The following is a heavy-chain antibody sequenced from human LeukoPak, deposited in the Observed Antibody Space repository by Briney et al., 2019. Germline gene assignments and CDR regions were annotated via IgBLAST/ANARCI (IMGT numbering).Heavy chain of an antibody. CDR3: AKDPLHYGSGSYPYYFDY. CDR1: GFTFDDYA. CDR2: ISWNSGSI. D-gene: IGHD3-10*01. Sequence: GGSLRLSCAASGFTFDDYAMHWVRHAPGKGLEWVSGISWNSGSIGYADSVKGRFTISRDNAKNSLYLQMNSLRAEDTALYYCAKDPLHYGSGSYPYYFDYWGQGTLVTVSS. J-gene: IGHJ4*02. V-gene: IGHV3-9*01.